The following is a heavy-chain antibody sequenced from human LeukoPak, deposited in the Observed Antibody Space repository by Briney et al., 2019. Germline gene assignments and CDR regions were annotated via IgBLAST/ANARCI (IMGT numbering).Heavy chain of an antibody. J-gene: IGHJ6*03. V-gene: IGHV3-74*01. CDR3: AKAHYYYYYYMDV. Sequence: PGGSLGLSCAASGFTFSSYWMSWVRQAPGKGLVWVTRINTDGSSTGYADSVRGRFTISRDNAKNSLYLQMNSLRAEDTAVYYCAKAHYYYYYYMDVWGKGTTVTVSS. CDR2: INTDGSST. CDR1: GFTFSSYW.